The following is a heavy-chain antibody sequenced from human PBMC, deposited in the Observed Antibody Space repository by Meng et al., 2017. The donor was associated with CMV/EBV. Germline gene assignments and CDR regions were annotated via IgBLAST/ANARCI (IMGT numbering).Heavy chain of an antibody. V-gene: IGHV3-66*02. CDR2: IYSGGST. CDR3: ARAGGRGYCSSTSCYTRGDGAFDI. CDR1: GFTVSSNY. Sequence: GGSLRLSCAASGFTVSSNYMSWVRQAPGKGLEWVSVIYSGGSTYYADSVKGRFTISRDNSKNTLYLQMNSLRAEDMAVYYCARAGGRGYCSSTSCYTRGDGAFDIWGQGTMVTVSS. J-gene: IGHJ3*02. D-gene: IGHD2-2*02.